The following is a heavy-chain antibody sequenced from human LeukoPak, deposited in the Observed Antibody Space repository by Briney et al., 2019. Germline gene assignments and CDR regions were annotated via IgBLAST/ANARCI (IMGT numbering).Heavy chain of an antibody. CDR2: IYYSGST. Sequence: SETLSLTCTVSGGSISSSSYYWGWIRQPPGTGLEWIGSIYYSGSTYYNPSLKSRVTMSVDTSKNQFSLKLRSVTAADTAVYYCARVGGGYNYGPLANWGQGTLVTVSS. V-gene: IGHV4-39*07. CDR3: ARVGGGYNYGPLAN. D-gene: IGHD5-18*01. J-gene: IGHJ4*02. CDR1: GGSISSSSYY.